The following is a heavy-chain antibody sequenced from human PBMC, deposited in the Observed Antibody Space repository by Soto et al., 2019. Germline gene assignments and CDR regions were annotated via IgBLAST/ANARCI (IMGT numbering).Heavy chain of an antibody. CDR1: GGTFSSYT. D-gene: IGHD3-22*01. V-gene: IGHV1-69*02. J-gene: IGHJ4*02. CDR2: IIPILGIA. Sequence: QVQLVQSGAEVKKPGSSVKVSCKASGGTFSSYTISWVRQAPGQGLEWMGRIIPILGIANYAQKFQGRVTITADKSPSKAYMELSSLRSEDTAVYYCASRYDSSDYWGQGTLVTVSS. CDR3: ASRYDSSDY.